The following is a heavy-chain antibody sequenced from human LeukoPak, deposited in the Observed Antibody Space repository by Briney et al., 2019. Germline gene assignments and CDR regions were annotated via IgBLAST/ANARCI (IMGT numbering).Heavy chain of an antibody. J-gene: IGHJ5*02. CDR1: Y. D-gene: IGHD3-3*01. CDR2: IYYSGST. Sequence: YWIGWVRQMPGKGLEWIGYIYYSGSTYYNPSLKSRVTISVDTSKNQFSLKLSSVTAADTAVYYCARSIDFWSGSRNWFDPWGQGTLVTVSS. V-gene: IGHV4-31*02. CDR3: ARSIDFWSGSRNWFDP.